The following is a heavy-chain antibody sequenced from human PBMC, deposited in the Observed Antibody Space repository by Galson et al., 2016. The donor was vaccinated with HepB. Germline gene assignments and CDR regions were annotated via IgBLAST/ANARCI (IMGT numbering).Heavy chain of an antibody. CDR2: ISAGNGNT. J-gene: IGHJ4*02. V-gene: IGHV1-3*01. CDR3: ATLFGAAVSNWG. CDR1: GYTFTSYT. D-gene: IGHD7-27*01. Sequence: SCKASGYTFTSYTIHWVRQAPGQRLEWMGWISAGNGNTKYSQKFQGRVTITRDTSASTAYMELSSLRSEDTAVYYCATLFGAAVSNWGWGQGTLVTVSS.